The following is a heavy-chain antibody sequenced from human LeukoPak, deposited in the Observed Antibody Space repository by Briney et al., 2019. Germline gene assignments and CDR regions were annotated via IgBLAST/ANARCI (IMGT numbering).Heavy chain of an antibody. Sequence: SETLSLTCTVSGYSISSGYYWAWIRRPPGKGLEGIGSFYHSGSTYYNPSLKSRVTISVDTSKNQFSLKLSSVTAADTAVYYCATDPAAELLVYMDVWGKGTTVTVSS. D-gene: IGHD1-26*01. CDR3: ATDPAAELLVYMDV. V-gene: IGHV4-38-2*02. CDR2: FYHSGST. J-gene: IGHJ6*03. CDR1: GYSISSGYY.